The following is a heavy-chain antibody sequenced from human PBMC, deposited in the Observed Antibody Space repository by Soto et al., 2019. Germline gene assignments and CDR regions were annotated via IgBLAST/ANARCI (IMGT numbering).Heavy chain of an antibody. CDR3: ATPLPSVTTAGRDPFYYYGMDV. J-gene: IGHJ6*02. D-gene: IGHD6-19*01. CDR1: GFTFSHAW. CDR2: IKSESDSGAA. Sequence: GGSLRLSCAASGFTFSHAWMSWVRQAPGKGLEWVGRIKSESDSGAADTAAPVKGRFTISRDDSKNTLHLHMNSLKTEDTGVYYCATPLPSVTTAGRDPFYYYGMDVWGQGTTVTVSS. V-gene: IGHV3-15*01.